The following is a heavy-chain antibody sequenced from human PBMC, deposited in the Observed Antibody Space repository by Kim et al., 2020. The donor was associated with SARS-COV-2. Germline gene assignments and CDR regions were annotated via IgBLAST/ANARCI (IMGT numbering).Heavy chain of an antibody. V-gene: IGHV3-48*02. Sequence: GGSLRLSCAASGFTFSRYSMNWVRQAPGKGLEWVSYISSGGTAMYYGDSVKGRFTISRDNAKNSLYLQMHSLRDEDTALYYCARDNYPLDEALDAWGQGTMVTVSS. J-gene: IGHJ3*01. CDR3: ARDNYPLDEALDA. CDR2: ISSGGTAM. D-gene: IGHD3-3*01. CDR1: GFTFSRYS.